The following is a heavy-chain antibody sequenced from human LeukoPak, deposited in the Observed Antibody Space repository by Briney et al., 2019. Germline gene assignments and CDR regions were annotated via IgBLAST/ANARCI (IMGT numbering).Heavy chain of an antibody. CDR2: ISSSGNTI. J-gene: IGHJ6*03. Sequence: GGSLRLSCAASGFTFSSYEMNWVRQAPGKGLEWVSYISSSGNTIYYADSVNGRFTISRDNSKNTLYLQMNSLRADDTAVYYCAKSPYDGPSNYYMDVWGKGTTVTISS. CDR1: GFTFSSYE. V-gene: IGHV3-48*03. CDR3: AKSPYDGPSNYYMDV. D-gene: IGHD1-1*01.